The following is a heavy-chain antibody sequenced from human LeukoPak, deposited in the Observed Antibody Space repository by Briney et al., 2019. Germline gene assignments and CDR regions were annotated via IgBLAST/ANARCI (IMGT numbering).Heavy chain of an antibody. CDR3: ARDSGGSGSYYTYYYYYYYMDV. Sequence: GASVKVSCKASGYIFTNFGISWVRQARGQGLEWMGWISGYNGNTNYAQKLQGRVTMTTDTSTSTAYMELRSLRSDDTAVYYCARDSGGSGSYYTYYYYYYYMDVWGKGTTVTISS. D-gene: IGHD3-10*01. V-gene: IGHV1-18*01. J-gene: IGHJ6*03. CDR1: GYIFTNFG. CDR2: ISGYNGNT.